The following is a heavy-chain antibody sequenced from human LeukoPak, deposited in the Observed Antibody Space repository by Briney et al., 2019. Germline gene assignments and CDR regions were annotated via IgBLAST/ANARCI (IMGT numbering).Heavy chain of an antibody. CDR2: IRYDGINK. D-gene: IGHD6-19*01. Sequence: GRSLRLSCAASGFTFSDYCIHWVRQAPGKGLEWVAVIRYDGINKYYADSVKGRFTISRDNSKNTQYLQMNSLRAEDTAVYYCARSSAWYAFDIWGRGTMVTVSS. CDR1: GFTFSDYC. J-gene: IGHJ3*02. CDR3: ARSSAWYAFDI. V-gene: IGHV3-33*01.